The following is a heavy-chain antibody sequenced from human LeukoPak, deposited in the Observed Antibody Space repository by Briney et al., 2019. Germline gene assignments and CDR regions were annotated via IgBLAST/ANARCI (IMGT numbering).Heavy chain of an antibody. CDR1: GGTFSSYA. Sequence: ASVKVSCKASGGTFSSYAISWVRQAPGQGLEWMGGIIPIFGTANYAQKFQGRVTITADKSTSTAHMELSSLRSEDTAVYYCARGRFGELYYYYGMDVWGKGTTVTVSS. J-gene: IGHJ6*04. CDR2: IIPIFGTA. CDR3: ARGRFGELYYYYGMDV. D-gene: IGHD3-10*01. V-gene: IGHV1-69*06.